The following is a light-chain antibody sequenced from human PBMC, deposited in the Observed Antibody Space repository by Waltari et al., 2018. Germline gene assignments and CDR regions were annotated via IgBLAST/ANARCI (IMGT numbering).Light chain of an antibody. V-gene: IGKV1-39*01. CDR2: AAS. J-gene: IGKJ1*01. CDR3: QQSDSTPPST. Sequence: DIQMTQSPSSLSASVGDRVTITCRASQSISSYLNWYQQKPGKAPKLRIFAASSLQSGVPSRFRGSGSGTDFSLTISNLQPEDFATYYCQQSDSTPPSTFGQGTKVEIK. CDR1: QSISSY.